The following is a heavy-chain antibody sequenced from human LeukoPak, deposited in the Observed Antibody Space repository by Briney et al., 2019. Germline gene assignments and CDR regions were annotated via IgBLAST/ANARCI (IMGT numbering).Heavy chain of an antibody. D-gene: IGHD3-3*01. CDR1: GGSISSGDYY. Sequence: SETLSLTCTVSGGSISSGDYYWSWIRQPPGKGLEWIGHIYYSGSTYYNPSLKSRVTISVDTSKNQFSLKLSSVTAADTAVYYCARGDFWSGYVPSWFDPWGQGTLVTVSS. CDR2: IYYSGST. V-gene: IGHV4-30-4*08. CDR3: ARGDFWSGYVPSWFDP. J-gene: IGHJ5*02.